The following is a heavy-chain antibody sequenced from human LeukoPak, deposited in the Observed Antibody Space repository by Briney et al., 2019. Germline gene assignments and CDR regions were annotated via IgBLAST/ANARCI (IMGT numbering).Heavy chain of an antibody. CDR1: GFTFSTYS. D-gene: IGHD4-17*01. J-gene: IGHJ4*02. CDR3: AREESGDYGFDY. V-gene: IGHV3-21*01. CDR2: ISSSSSYI. Sequence: GGSLRLSCAASGFTFSTYSLNWVRQAPGKGLEWVSSISSSSSYIYYADSVKGRFTICRDNAKNSLYLQMNSLRAEDTAVYYCAREESGDYGFDYWGQGTLVTVSS.